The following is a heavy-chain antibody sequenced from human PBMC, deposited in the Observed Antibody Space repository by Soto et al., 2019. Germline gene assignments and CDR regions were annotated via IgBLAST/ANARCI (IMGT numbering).Heavy chain of an antibody. CDR2: ISSSSSTI. Sequence: GGSLRLSCAASGFTFSSYSMNWVRQAPGKGLEWVSYISSSSSTIYYADSVKGRFTISRDNAKNSLYLQMNSLRAEDTAVYCCARDPPGDWGGNIAFDIWGQGTMVTVSS. CDR1: GFTFSSYS. CDR3: ARDPPGDWGGNIAFDI. J-gene: IGHJ3*02. V-gene: IGHV3-48*04. D-gene: IGHD7-27*01.